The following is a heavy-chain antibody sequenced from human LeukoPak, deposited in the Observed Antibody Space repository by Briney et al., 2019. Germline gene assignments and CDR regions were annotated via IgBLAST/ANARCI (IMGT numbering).Heavy chain of an antibody. V-gene: IGHV4-39*01. Sequence: PSETLSLTCTVSGGSISSSSAYWGWIRQPPGKGLEWIGSIYYSKNTYYNPSLKSRVTLSADTSKNQFSLTLGSVSATDTAVYYCVSPRGFSYGYFDYWGQGTLVTVSS. J-gene: IGHJ4*02. CDR3: VSPRGFSYGYFDY. D-gene: IGHD5-18*01. CDR1: GGSISSSSAY. CDR2: IYYSKNT.